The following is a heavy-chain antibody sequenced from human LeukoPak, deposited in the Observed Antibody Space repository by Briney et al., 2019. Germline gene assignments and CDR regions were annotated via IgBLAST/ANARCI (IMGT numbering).Heavy chain of an antibody. CDR2: LSPSGDT. D-gene: IGHD3-22*01. V-gene: IGHV4-4*07. CDR3: ARETYYYDSSGPFEG. Sequence: SETLSLTCTVSGGSMTSAYWSWIRQPAGKGLEWIGRLSPSGDTNYNPSLKSRVTISVDTSKNQFSLKLSSVTAADTAVYYCARETYYYDSSGPFEGWGQGTLVTVSS. J-gene: IGHJ4*02. CDR1: GGSMTSAY.